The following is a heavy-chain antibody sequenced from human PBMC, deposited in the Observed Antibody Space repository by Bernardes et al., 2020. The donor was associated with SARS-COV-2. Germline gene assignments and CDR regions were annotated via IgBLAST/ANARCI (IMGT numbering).Heavy chain of an antibody. CDR1: GFTFSTCS. D-gene: IGHD3-10*01. Sequence: GGSLRLSCAASGFTFSTCSMNWVRQAPGKGLEWVSYISSSSGTIFYADSVKGRFTISRDNAKNSLYLQMNSLRAEDTAVYYCAREPEGGSGTPLGHFDYWGQGTLVTVSS. V-gene: IGHV3-48*01. CDR3: AREPEGGSGTPLGHFDY. CDR2: ISSSSGTI. J-gene: IGHJ4*02.